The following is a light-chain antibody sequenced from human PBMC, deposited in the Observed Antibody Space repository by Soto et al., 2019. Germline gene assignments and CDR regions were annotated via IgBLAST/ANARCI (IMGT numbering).Light chain of an antibody. Sequence: EIVLTQSPGTLSLSPGERATLSCRASPSVSSSYLAWYQQKPGQAPRLLIYGASSRATGIPDRFSGSGSGIHFNLTISRLQPEDYAVYYCQLYGSSPRTFGQGTKLEIK. V-gene: IGKV3-20*01. CDR3: QLYGSSPRT. J-gene: IGKJ2*01. CDR1: PSVSSSY. CDR2: GAS.